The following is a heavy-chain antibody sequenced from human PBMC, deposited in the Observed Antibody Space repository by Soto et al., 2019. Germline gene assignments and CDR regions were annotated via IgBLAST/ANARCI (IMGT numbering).Heavy chain of an antibody. J-gene: IGHJ6*02. CDR1: GGSISSYY. CDR2: IYYSGST. Sequence: PSETLSLTCTVSGGSISSYYWSWIRQPPGKGLEWIGYIYYSGSTYYNPSLRSRVTISVDTSKSQFSLKLSSVTAADTAMYYCARMDRLAQTGLYGMDVWGQGTTVTVSS. D-gene: IGHD6-19*01. V-gene: IGHV4-59*12. CDR3: ARMDRLAQTGLYGMDV.